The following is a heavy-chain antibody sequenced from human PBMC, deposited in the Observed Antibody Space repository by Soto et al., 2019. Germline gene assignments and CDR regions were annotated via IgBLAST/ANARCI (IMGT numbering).Heavy chain of an antibody. CDR2: ISYDGSNK. CDR3: AKDGRIAVAGVLGY. V-gene: IGHV3-30*18. D-gene: IGHD6-19*01. J-gene: IGHJ4*02. CDR1: GFTFSSYG. Sequence: QVQLVESGGGVVQPGRSLRLSCAASGFTFSSYGMHWVRQAPGKGLEWVAVISYDGSNKYYADSVKGRFTISRDNSKNQLYLQMDSLRAEDTAVYSRAKDGRIAVAGVLGYWGQGTLVTVSS.